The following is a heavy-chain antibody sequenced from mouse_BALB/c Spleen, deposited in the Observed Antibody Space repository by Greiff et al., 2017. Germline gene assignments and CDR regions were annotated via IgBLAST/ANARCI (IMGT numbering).Heavy chain of an antibody. CDR2: IRLKSNNYAT. Sequence: EVKLVESGGGLVQPGGSMKLSCVASGFTFNNYWMNWVRQSPEKGLEWVAEIRLKSNNYATHYAESVKGRFTISRDDSKSSVYLQMNNLRAEDTGIYFCTRRITTAYWYFDVWGAGTTVTVSS. V-gene: IGHV6-6*02. CDR1: GFTFNNYW. CDR3: TRRITTAYWYFDV. D-gene: IGHD1-2*01. J-gene: IGHJ1*01.